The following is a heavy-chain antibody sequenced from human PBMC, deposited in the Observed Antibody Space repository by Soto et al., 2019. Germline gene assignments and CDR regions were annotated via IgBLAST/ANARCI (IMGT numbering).Heavy chain of an antibody. CDR3: ARAPFLYSSSWYVGMDV. CDR2: MNPNSGNT. J-gene: IGHJ6*02. CDR1: GYTFTSYN. V-gene: IGHV1-8*01. Sequence: ASVKVSCKASGYTFTSYNINWVRQATGQGLEWMGWMNPNSGNTGYAQKFQGRVTMTRNTSISTAYMELSSLRSEDTAVYFCARAPFLYSSSWYVGMDVWGQGTTVTVSS. D-gene: IGHD6-13*01.